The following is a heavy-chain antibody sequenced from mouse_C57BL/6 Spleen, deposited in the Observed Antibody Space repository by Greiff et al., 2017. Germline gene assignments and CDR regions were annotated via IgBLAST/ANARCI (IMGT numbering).Heavy chain of an antibody. CDR3: ARRSFTTVVAKDAMDY. CDR1: GFTFSSYA. CDR2: ISDGGSYT. V-gene: IGHV5-4*03. Sequence: EVMLVESGGGLVKPGGSLKLSCAASGFTFSSYAMSWVRQTPEKRLEWVATISDGGSYTYYPDNVKGRFTISRDNAKNNLYLQMSHLKSEDTAMYYCARRSFTTVVAKDAMDYWGQGTSVTVSS. D-gene: IGHD1-1*01. J-gene: IGHJ4*01.